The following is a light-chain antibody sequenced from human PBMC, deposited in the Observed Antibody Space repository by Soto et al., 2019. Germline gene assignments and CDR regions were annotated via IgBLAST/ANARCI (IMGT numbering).Light chain of an antibody. V-gene: IGLV1-44*01. Sequence: QSVVTQPVSASGTPGQRVIISCSGSSSNIGGNRVNWYQQLPGKAPRLLIYSQNERPSGVPDRFSASKSGTTASLAINGLQSEDEADYYCASWDDSLDGVVFGGGTKVTVL. CDR1: SSNIGGNR. CDR2: SQN. J-gene: IGLJ2*01. CDR3: ASWDDSLDGVV.